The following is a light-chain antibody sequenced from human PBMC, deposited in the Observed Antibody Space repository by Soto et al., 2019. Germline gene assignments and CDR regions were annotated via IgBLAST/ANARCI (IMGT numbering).Light chain of an antibody. CDR1: QSVSSN. CDR3: QQRTNWPPWT. J-gene: IGKJ1*01. V-gene: IGKV3-15*01. CDR2: GAS. Sequence: EIVMTQSPATLSVSPGERATLSCRASQSVSSNLAWYQQKPGQAPRLLIYGASTRATGIPARFSGSGSGTVFTLTIGSLEPEDFAFYYCQQRTNWPPWTFGQGTKVDIK.